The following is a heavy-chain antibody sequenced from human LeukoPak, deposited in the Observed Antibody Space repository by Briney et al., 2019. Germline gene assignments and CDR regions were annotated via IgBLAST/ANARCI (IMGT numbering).Heavy chain of an antibody. CDR3: ARIGTAVAGADH. Sequence: GGSLRLSCGAFGFTFSRSWMSWVRQAPGKGLEWVANIKQDESETYYVDSVKGRFTVSRDNTKNSLYLQMDSLRAEDTAVYYCARIGTAVAGADHWGQGTLVTVSS. D-gene: IGHD6-19*01. CDR1: GFTFSRSW. CDR2: IKQDESET. V-gene: IGHV3-7*01. J-gene: IGHJ4*02.